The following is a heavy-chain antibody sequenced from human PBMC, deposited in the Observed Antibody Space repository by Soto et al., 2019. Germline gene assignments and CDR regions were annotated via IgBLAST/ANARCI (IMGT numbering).Heavy chain of an antibody. CDR3: ARIEYGLDV. CDR1: GFTFSVYA. J-gene: IGHJ6*02. Sequence: VQLVESGGGMVQPGGSLKLSCAASGFTFSVYALHWVRQTSGKGLEWVGRVRTKRNAYATAYSASVKGRFIRSRDDSKNTAYLQMKSLTTDDAGVYYCARIEYGLDVWGQGTAVTVSS. V-gene: IGHV3-73*02. CDR2: VRTKRNAYAT.